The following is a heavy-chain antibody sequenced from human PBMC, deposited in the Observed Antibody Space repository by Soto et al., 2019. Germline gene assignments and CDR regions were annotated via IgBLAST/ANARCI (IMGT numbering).Heavy chain of an antibody. J-gene: IGHJ2*01. V-gene: IGHV1-69*01. Sequence: QVQLVQSGAEVKKPGSSVKVSCKASGGTFSSYAISWVRQAPGQGLEWMGGIIPIFGTANYAQKFQGRVTITADESTSRAYMELSSLRSEDTAVYYCALLAVAGKARHWYFDLWGRGTLVTVSS. CDR3: ALLAVAGKARHWYFDL. D-gene: IGHD6-19*01. CDR1: GGTFSSYA. CDR2: IIPIFGTA.